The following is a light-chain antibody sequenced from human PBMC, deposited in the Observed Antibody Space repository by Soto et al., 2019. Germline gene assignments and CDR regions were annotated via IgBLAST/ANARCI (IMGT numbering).Light chain of an antibody. V-gene: IGLV4-60*02. J-gene: IGLJ3*02. Sequence: QAVVTQSSSASASLGSSVKLTCTLSSGHGTYIIAWHQQQPGKAPRYLMKVEGSGNFDKGTGVPDRFSGSSSGADRYLTISNPQFEDEAYYYWEAGDSSTWRFGGGTKLTVL. CDR2: VEGSGNF. CDR3: EAGDSSTWR. CDR1: SGHGTYI.